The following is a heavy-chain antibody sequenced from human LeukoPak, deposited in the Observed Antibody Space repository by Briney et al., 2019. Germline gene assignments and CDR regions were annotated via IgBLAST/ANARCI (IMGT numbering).Heavy chain of an antibody. CDR3: ASLDWGVSDFDH. J-gene: IGHJ4*02. Sequence: GASVKVSCKASGYTFTSYAMHWVRQAPGQGLEWMGWINAANGNTKYSERFQGRITVTKDTSASTVYMELNSLRSEDTAVYYCASLDWGVSDFDHWGQGTLVTVSS. D-gene: IGHD7-27*01. V-gene: IGHV1-3*01. CDR2: INAANGNT. CDR1: GYTFTSYA.